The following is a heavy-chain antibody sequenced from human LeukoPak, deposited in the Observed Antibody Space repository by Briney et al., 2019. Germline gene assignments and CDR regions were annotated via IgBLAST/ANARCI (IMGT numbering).Heavy chain of an antibody. CDR1: GYTCTTYG. J-gene: IGHJ4*02. CDR2: ISAYNGNT. V-gene: IGHV1-18*01. CDR3: ARGDDYTHSDY. D-gene: IGHD4-11*01. Sequence: ASVKVSCKASGYTCTTYGISWVRQDPRQGLQWMGLISAYNGNTNYAQKLEGRVTMTTDTSTSTAHKELSSLRSDDAAVYYCARGDDYTHSDYWGQGTLVTVSS.